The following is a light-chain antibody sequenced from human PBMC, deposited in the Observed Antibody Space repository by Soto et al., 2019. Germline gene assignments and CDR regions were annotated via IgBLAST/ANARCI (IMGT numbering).Light chain of an antibody. CDR2: GAS. CDR3: QQYGSSLTWT. J-gene: IGKJ1*01. Sequence: EIVMTQSPATLSVVPVVRATLSCMASQSVSSSQLAWYQQKPGQAPRLLIYGASSRATGIPDRFSGSGSGTDFTLTISRLEPEDFAVYYCQQYGSSLTWTFGQGTKVDIK. CDR1: QSVSSSQ. V-gene: IGKV3-20*01.